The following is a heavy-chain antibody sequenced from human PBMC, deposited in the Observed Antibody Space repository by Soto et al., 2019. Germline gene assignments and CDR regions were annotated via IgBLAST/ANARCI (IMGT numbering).Heavy chain of an antibody. V-gene: IGHV2-70*01. CDR3: ARMKVPAASFYYYYYGMDV. CDR2: IDWDDDK. CDR1: GFSLSTSGMC. Sequence: SGPTLVNPTQTLTLTCTFSGFSLSTSGMCVSWIRQPPGKALEWLALIDWDDDKYYSTSLKTRLTISKDTSKNQVVLTMTNMDPVDTATYYCARMKVPAASFYYYYYGMDVWGQGTKVTVSS. J-gene: IGHJ6*02. D-gene: IGHD2-2*01.